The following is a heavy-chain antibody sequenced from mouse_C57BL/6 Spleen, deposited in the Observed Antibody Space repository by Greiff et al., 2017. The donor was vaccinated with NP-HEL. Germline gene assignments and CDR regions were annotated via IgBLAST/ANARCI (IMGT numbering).Heavy chain of an antibody. CDR3: AVYGSSYLSY. J-gene: IGHJ2*01. V-gene: IGHV5-12*01. D-gene: IGHD1-1*01. Sequence: EVKLMESGGGLVQPGGSLKLSCAASGFTFSDYYMYWVRQTPEKRLEWVAYISNGGGSTYYPDTVKGRFTISRDNAKNTLYLQMSRLKSEDTAMYYCAVYGSSYLSYWGQGTTLTVSS. CDR1: GFTFSDYY. CDR2: ISNGGGST.